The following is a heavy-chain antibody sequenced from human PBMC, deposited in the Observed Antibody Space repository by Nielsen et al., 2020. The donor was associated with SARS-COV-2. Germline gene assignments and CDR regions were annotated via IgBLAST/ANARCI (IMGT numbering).Heavy chain of an antibody. CDR2: ISTSNSDT. J-gene: IGHJ2*01. CDR3: ARCRRPYHLFSGDYYWYFDL. D-gene: IGHD4-17*01. Sequence: GESLKISCAASGFTFSDYYMCWIRQAPGKGLECVSYISTSNSDTIYADSVRGRFTISRDNPKNSMYLQMGSLWAEDTAVYYCARCRRPYHLFSGDYYWYFDLWGRGTLVTVSS. CDR1: GFTFSDYY. V-gene: IGHV3-11*06.